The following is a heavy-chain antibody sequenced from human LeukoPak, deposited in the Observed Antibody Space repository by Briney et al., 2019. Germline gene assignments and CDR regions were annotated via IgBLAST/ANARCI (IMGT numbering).Heavy chain of an antibody. Sequence: GGSLRLSCAASGFTFSSYAMHWVRQAPGKGLEWVAVISYDGSNKYYADSVKGRFTISRDNSKNTLYLQMNSLRAGDTAVYYCARVRGSHIDYWGQGTLVTVSS. CDR3: ARVRGSHIDY. D-gene: IGHD1-26*01. V-gene: IGHV3-30-3*01. CDR2: ISYDGSNK. CDR1: GFTFSSYA. J-gene: IGHJ4*02.